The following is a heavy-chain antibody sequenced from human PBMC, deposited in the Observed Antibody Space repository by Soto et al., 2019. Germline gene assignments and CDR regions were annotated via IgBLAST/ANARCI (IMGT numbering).Heavy chain of an antibody. V-gene: IGHV4-4*07. CDR3: ARDPLTYYYGAGSRGNWFDP. D-gene: IGHD3-10*01. CDR2: IYTSGST. Sequence: SETLSLTCTVSGGSISSYYWSWIRQPAGKGLEWIGRIYTSGSTNYNPSLKSRVTMSVDTSKNHFSLKLSSVTAADTAVYYCARDPLTYYYGAGSRGNWFDPWGQGTLVTVSS. CDR1: GGSISSYY. J-gene: IGHJ5*02.